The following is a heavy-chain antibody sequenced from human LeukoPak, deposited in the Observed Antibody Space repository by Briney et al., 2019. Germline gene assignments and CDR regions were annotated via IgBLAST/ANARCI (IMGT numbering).Heavy chain of an antibody. D-gene: IGHD6-13*01. CDR1: GGSFNSGDYY. V-gene: IGHV4-30-4*08. CDR2: IYYSGST. Sequence: PSQTLSLTCTVSGGSFNSGDYYWSWIRQPPGKGLEWIGCIYYSGSTYYNPSLKSRVTISLDTSKNQFSLKLSSVTAADTALYYCARGEIYSSSWFDPWGQGTLVTVSS. J-gene: IGHJ5*02. CDR3: ARGEIYSSSWFDP.